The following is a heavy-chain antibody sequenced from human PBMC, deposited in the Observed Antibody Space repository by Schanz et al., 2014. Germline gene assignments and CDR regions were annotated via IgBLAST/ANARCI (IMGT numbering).Heavy chain of an antibody. J-gene: IGHJ4*02. V-gene: IGHV3-30*18. CDR3: AKGQLLSYYFDY. CDR2: ISYDGSDK. D-gene: IGHD2-21*01. Sequence: VQLVESGGGLIQPGGSLRLSCAVSGFSVSTNYMSWVRQAPGKGLEWVAVISYDGSDKFYADPVKGRFTISRDNSNNTLSLQMNSLRNEDTAVYYCAKGQLLSYYFDYWGQGTLVTVSS. CDR1: GFSVSTNY.